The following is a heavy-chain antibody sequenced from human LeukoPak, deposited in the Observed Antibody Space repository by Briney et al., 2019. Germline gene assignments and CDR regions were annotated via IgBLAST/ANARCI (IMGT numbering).Heavy chain of an antibody. V-gene: IGHV1-18*01. Sequence: ASVKVSCKASGYTFTSYGISWVRQAPGQGLEWMGWISAYNGNTNYAQKLQGKVTMTTDTSTSTAYMELRSLRSDDTAVYYCARAPSTYGGNLLDYWGQGTLVTVSS. CDR3: ARAPSTYGGNLLDY. J-gene: IGHJ4*02. CDR1: GYTFTSYG. D-gene: IGHD4-23*01. CDR2: ISAYNGNT.